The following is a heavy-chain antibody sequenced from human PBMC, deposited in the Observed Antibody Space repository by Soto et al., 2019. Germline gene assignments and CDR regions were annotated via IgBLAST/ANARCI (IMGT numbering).Heavy chain of an antibody. Sequence: SETLSLTCTVSGGSISSSSYYWGWIRQPPGKGLEWIGSIYHSGSTYYNPSLKSRVTISVDTSKNQFSLKLSSVTAADTAVYYCARGKITIFGVVIIRSPFDYWGQGTLVTVSS. CDR1: GGSISSSSYY. V-gene: IGHV4-39*07. D-gene: IGHD3-3*01. J-gene: IGHJ4*02. CDR2: IYHSGST. CDR3: ARGKITIFGVVIIRSPFDY.